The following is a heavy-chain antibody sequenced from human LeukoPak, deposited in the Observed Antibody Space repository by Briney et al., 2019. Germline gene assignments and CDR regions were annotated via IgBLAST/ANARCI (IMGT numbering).Heavy chain of an antibody. CDR3: AREYGDYSSYFDL. V-gene: IGHV3-21*04. D-gene: IGHD4-17*01. CDR2: ISSTSSHI. Sequence: GGSLRLSCAASGFTFSTYSMNWVRQAPGKGLEWVSSISSTSSHIYYADSMKGRFTISRDNAKNSLYLGMSSLRAEDTALYYCAREYGDYSSYFDLWGRGTLVTVSS. J-gene: IGHJ2*01. CDR1: GFTFSTYS.